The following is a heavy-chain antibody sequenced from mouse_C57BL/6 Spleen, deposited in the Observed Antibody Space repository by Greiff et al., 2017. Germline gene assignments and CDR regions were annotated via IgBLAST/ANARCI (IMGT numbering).Heavy chain of an antibody. Sequence: QVQLQQSGAELVRPGASVTLSCKASGYTFTDYEMHWVKQTPVHGLEWIGAIDPETGGTAYNQKFKGKAILTADKSSSTAYMELRSLTSEDSAVYYCTRPAQAAWFAYWGQGTLVTVSA. V-gene: IGHV1-15*01. J-gene: IGHJ3*01. D-gene: IGHD3-2*02. CDR3: TRPAQAAWFAY. CDR2: IDPETGGT. CDR1: GYTFTDYE.